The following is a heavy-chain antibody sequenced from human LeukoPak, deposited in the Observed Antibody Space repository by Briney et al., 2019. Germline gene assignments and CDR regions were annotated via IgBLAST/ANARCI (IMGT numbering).Heavy chain of an antibody. Sequence: PSETLSLTCTVSGGSISSSSYYWGWIRQPPGKGLEWIGEINHSGSTNYNPSLKSRVTISVDTSKNQFSLKLSSVTAADTAVYYCARGRGDCSGGSCYRYYYYMDVWGKGTTVTVSS. CDR2: INHSGST. J-gene: IGHJ6*03. CDR1: GGSISSSSYY. CDR3: ARGRGDCSGGSCYRYYYYMDV. V-gene: IGHV4-39*07. D-gene: IGHD2-15*01.